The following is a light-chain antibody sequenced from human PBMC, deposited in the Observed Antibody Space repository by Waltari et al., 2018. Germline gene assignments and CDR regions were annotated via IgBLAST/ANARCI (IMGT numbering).Light chain of an antibody. CDR2: VAS. Sequence: DIQMTQSPSSLSASVGDRVTITCRASQSISSYLNWYQQKPGDAPNLLIHVASTLHSGVPSGFSGSGSGTDFTLTISSLQAEDVAVYYCQQYYSTPPAFGGGTKVGIK. V-gene: IGKV1-39*01. CDR1: QSISSY. CDR3: QQYYSTPPA. J-gene: IGKJ4*01.